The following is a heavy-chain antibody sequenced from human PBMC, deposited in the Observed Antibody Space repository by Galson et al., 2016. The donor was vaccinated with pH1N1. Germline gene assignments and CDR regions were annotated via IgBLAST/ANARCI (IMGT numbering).Heavy chain of an antibody. CDR1: GYSFTSYW. CDR3: ARSPADPGYSYYYMDV. D-gene: IGHD2-21*01. Sequence: QSGAEVKKPGESLKITCKGSGYSFTSYWIGWARQMPGKGLEWMGIIFPGDSDTRYSPSFQGQVTISADKSISTASLQWNSLRASDTAMYYCARSPADPGYSYYYMDVWGKGTTVSVSS. J-gene: IGHJ6*03. V-gene: IGHV5-51*03. CDR2: IFPGDSDT.